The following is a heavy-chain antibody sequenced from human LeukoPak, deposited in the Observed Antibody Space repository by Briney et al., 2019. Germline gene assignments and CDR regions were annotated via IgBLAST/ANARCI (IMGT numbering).Heavy chain of an antibody. Sequence: ASVKVSCKASGYTFTSNYMHWVRQAPGQGLEWMGIINPSGGSTTYAQKFQGRVTMNSDTSTSTVYMELRSLRSEDTAVYHCARGLYYGDTWGQGTMVTVSS. CDR1: GYTFTSNY. CDR2: INPSGGST. V-gene: IGHV1-46*01. J-gene: IGHJ3*02. D-gene: IGHD2-8*01. CDR3: ARGLYYGDT.